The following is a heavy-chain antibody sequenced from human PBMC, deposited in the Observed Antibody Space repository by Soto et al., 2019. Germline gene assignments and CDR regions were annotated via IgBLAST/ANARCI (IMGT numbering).Heavy chain of an antibody. CDR2: IIPIFGTA. V-gene: IGHV1-69*01. J-gene: IGHJ6*02. Sequence: IXWVRQAPXXXLEWMGGIIPIFGTANYAQKFQGRVTITADESTSTAYMELSSLRSEDTAVYYCARYSSVGYGMDVWGQGTTVTVSS. D-gene: IGHD6-25*01. CDR3: ARYSSVGYGMDV.